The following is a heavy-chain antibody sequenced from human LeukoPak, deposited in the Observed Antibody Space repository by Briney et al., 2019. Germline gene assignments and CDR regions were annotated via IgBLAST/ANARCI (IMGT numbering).Heavy chain of an antibody. CDR2: ISYDGSNK. J-gene: IGHJ6*02. CDR1: GFTFSSYA. Sequence: GGSLRLSCAASGFTFSSYAMHWVRQAPGKGLEWVAVISYDGSNKYYADSVKGRFTISRDNSKNTLYLQMNSLRAEDTAVYYCARESDSCSWRSYYYGMDVWGQGTTVTVSS. V-gene: IGHV3-30-3*01. D-gene: IGHD6-13*01. CDR3: ARESDSCSWRSYYYGMDV.